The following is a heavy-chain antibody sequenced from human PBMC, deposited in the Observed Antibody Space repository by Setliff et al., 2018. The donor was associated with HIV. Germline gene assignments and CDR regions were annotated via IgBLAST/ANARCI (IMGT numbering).Heavy chain of an antibody. V-gene: IGHV4-39*01. Sequence: PSETLSLTCTVSGDSISSSTFYWGRIRQPPGKGLEWIGSIYYSGATYYNPSLKSRVAISVDTSKNQFSLKLSSVTAADTAVYYCARPRLRGSGAFDIWGQGTMVTVSS. CDR1: GDSISSSTFY. J-gene: IGHJ3*02. D-gene: IGHD2-21*01. CDR3: ARPRLRGSGAFDI. CDR2: IYYSGAT.